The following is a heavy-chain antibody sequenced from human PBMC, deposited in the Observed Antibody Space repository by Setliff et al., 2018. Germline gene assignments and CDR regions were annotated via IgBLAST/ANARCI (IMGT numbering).Heavy chain of an antibody. CDR1: GAAISTYH. CDR2: IYYSGST. D-gene: IGHD3-10*01. V-gene: IGHV4-59*08. CDR3: ARVLVLGYNWFDP. Sequence: PSETLSLTCAVSGAAISTYHWSWIRQPPGKGLEWIGYIYYSGSTNYNPSFKSRVTISIDTSKNQFSLKVNSVTAADTAVYFCARVLVLGYNWFDPWGQGTLVTVSS. J-gene: IGHJ5*02.